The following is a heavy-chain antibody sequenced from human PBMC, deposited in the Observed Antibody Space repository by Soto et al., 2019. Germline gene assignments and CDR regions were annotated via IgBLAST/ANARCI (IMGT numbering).Heavy chain of an antibody. CDR2: TYYRSKWYN. J-gene: IGHJ6*03. Sequence: SQTLSLTCAISGDSVSSNSAAWTWIRQSPSRGLEWLGRTYYRSKWYNDYAVSVKSRITINPDTSKNQFSLQLNSVTPEDTAVYYCAMSPYSSSWYIYYYMDVWGKGTTVTVSS. D-gene: IGHD6-13*01. V-gene: IGHV6-1*01. CDR3: AMSPYSSSWYIYYYMDV. CDR1: GDSVSSNSAA.